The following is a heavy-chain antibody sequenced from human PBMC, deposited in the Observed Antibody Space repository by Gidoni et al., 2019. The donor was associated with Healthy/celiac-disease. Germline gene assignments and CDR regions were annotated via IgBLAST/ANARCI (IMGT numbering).Heavy chain of an antibody. J-gene: IGHJ4*02. Sequence: EVQLVQSGAEVKKPGESLKISCKGSGYSFTSYWIGWVRQMPGKGLEWMGIIYPGDSDTRYSPSFQGQVTISADKSISTAYLQWSSLKASDTAMYYCARLNTIFGVVRGFDYWGQGTLVTVSS. CDR3: ARLNTIFGVVRGFDY. V-gene: IGHV5-51*01. D-gene: IGHD3-3*01. CDR1: GYSFTSYW. CDR2: IYPGDSDT.